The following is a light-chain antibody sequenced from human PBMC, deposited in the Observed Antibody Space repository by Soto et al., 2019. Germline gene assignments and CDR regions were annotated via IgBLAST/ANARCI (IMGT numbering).Light chain of an antibody. J-gene: IGKJ3*01. CDR3: QQYGSSRT. Sequence: EIVFTQSPATLSFSPGERATLSCRASQSVSSLLAWYQQKPGQAPRLLIYGASSRATGIPDRFSGSGSGTDFTLTISRLEPEDFAVYYCQQYGSSRTFGPGTKV. CDR1: QSVSSL. CDR2: GAS. V-gene: IGKV3-20*01.